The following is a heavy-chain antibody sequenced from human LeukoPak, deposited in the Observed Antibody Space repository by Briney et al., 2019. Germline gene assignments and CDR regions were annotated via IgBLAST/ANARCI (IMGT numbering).Heavy chain of an antibody. J-gene: IGHJ4*02. V-gene: IGHV1-3*01. CDR1: GYTFTSYA. Sequence: GASVTVSFKASGYTFTSYAMHWVRQAPGQRLEWMGWINAGNGNTKYSQKFQGRVTITRDTSASTAYMELSSLRSEDTAVYYCARGESTSCYSCFDYWGQGTLVTVSS. CDR3: ARGESTSCYSCFDY. D-gene: IGHD2-2*01. CDR2: INAGNGNT.